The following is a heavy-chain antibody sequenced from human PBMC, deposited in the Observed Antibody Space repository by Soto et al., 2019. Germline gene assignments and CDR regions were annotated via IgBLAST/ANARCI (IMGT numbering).Heavy chain of an antibody. CDR1: GYTFTSYD. Sequence: GASVKVSCKASGYTFTSYDINWVRQATGQGLEWMGWMNPNSGNTGYAQKLQGRVTMTRNTSISTAYMELRSLRSDDTAVYYCARGVGSGSYYNQYNWFDPWGQGTLVTVSS. CDR3: ARGVGSGSYYNQYNWFDP. J-gene: IGHJ5*02. V-gene: IGHV1-8*01. CDR2: MNPNSGNT. D-gene: IGHD3-10*01.